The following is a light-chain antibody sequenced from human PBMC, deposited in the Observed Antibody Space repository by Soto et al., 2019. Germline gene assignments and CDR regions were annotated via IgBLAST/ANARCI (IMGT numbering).Light chain of an antibody. V-gene: IGKV3-15*01. J-gene: IGKJ1*01. CDR3: QHYSNWPPWT. Sequence: EIVMTQSPATLSVSPGERATLSCRASQSVSSNLAWYQQKPGQAPRLLIYGASTRAPGIPARFSGSGSGTEFTLTISSLQSEDFAVYYCQHYSNWPPWTCVQGTKVEIK. CDR1: QSVSSN. CDR2: GAS.